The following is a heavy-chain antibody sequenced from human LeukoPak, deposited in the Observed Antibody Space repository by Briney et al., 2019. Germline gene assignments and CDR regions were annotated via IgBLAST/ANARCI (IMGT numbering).Heavy chain of an antibody. Sequence: GGSLRLSCAASGFTFDDYAMHWVRHAPGKGLEWVSLISGDGGSTYYADSVKGRFTISRDNSKNSLYLQMNSLRTEDTALYYCAKAYYDILTGYYESGAFDIWGQGTMVTVSS. D-gene: IGHD3-9*01. V-gene: IGHV3-43*02. J-gene: IGHJ3*02. CDR1: GFTFDDYA. CDR2: ISGDGGST. CDR3: AKAYYDILTGYYESGAFDI.